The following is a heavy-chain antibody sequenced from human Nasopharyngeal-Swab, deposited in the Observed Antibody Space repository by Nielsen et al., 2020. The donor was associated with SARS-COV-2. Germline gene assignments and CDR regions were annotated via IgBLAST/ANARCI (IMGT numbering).Heavy chain of an antibody. Sequence: GESLKISCAASGFTFSSYSMHWVRQAPGGELEYVAAISPDGGGAYYGRSVKGRFTISGDNSKNTVDLQMGTLSSEDMAVYYCARATLPSGAYYMDVWGKGTTVTVSS. D-gene: IGHD6-25*01. CDR2: ISPDGGGA. CDR1: GFTFSSYS. V-gene: IGHV3-64*01. CDR3: ARATLPSGAYYMDV. J-gene: IGHJ6*03.